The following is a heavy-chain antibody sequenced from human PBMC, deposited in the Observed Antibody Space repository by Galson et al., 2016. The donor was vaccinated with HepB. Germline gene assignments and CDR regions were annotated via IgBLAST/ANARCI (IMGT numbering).Heavy chain of an antibody. V-gene: IGHV3-23*01. J-gene: IGHJ3*02. D-gene: IGHD3-9*01. CDR2: ISGSGGST. Sequence: SLRLSCAASGFTFSSYAMSLVRQAPGKGLEWVSAISGSGGSTYYADSVKGRFTISRDNSKNTLYLQMNSLRAEDTAVYYCAKEGRDILTGYYNGDAFDIWGQGTMVTVSP. CDR1: GFTFSSYA. CDR3: AKEGRDILTGYYNGDAFDI.